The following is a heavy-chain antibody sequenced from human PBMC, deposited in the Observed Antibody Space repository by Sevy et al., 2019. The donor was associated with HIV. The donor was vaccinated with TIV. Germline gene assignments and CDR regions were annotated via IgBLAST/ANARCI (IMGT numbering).Heavy chain of an antibody. V-gene: IGHV4-59*01. J-gene: IGHJ3*02. Sequence: SETLSLTCTVSGGSFSTYSWNWIRQSPGKGLEWIGYIYDSGHTNYNPSLKSRFTISADTSKNQFSLKLNSVTAADTAVYYCAREKGTVTILSAFDIWGQGTRVTVSS. D-gene: IGHD4-17*01. CDR1: GGSFSTYS. CDR2: IYDSGHT. CDR3: AREKGTVTILSAFDI.